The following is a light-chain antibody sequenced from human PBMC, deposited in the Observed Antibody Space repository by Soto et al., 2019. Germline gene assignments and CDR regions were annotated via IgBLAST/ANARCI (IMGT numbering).Light chain of an antibody. Sequence: QSVLTQPPSASGTPGQTVTISCSGSSSNIGLNTVKWYQHLPGTAPKLLIYTNNQRPAGVPDRFSGSKSGTSASLAISGLQSEDEADYYCAAWDDSLNGSVFGTGTKLTVL. CDR3: AAWDDSLNGSV. CDR2: TNN. J-gene: IGLJ1*01. V-gene: IGLV1-44*01. CDR1: SSNIGLNT.